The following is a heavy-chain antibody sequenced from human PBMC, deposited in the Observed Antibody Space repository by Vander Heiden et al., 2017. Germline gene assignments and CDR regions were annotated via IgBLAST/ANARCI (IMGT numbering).Heavy chain of an antibody. CDR2: ISSSGSTI. CDR3: AIDEASGVVEGSFDI. V-gene: IGHV3-11*01. J-gene: IGHJ3*02. CDR1: GFTCSYYY. D-gene: IGHD2-15*01. Sequence: QVQLVESGGGLVKPGGYLRLSGAAAGFTCSYYYMCGLGQARGKGLEWVSYISSSGSTIYYADAGKGRFTISRDNAKNSLYMQMNRMRAEETAVYYCAIDEASGVVEGSFDIWGQGTMVTVSS.